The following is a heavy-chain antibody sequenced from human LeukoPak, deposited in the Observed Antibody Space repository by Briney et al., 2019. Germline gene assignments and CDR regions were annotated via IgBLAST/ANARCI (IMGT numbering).Heavy chain of an antibody. Sequence: PSETLSLTCTVSGGSITPYYWTWIRQPPGKGLEWIGYITHSGIPVYNPSLKSRVTISVDTSKNQFSLKLSSVTAADTAVYYCARLGDGSSWYDYWGQGTLVTVSS. V-gene: IGHV4-59*08. CDR2: ITHSGIP. CDR1: GGSITPYY. D-gene: IGHD6-13*01. CDR3: ARLGDGSSWYDY. J-gene: IGHJ4*02.